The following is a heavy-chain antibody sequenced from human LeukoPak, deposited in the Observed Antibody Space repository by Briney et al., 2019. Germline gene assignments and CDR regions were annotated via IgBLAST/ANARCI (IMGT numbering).Heavy chain of an antibody. J-gene: IGHJ4*02. CDR1: GGSFSGYY. V-gene: IGHV4-34*01. Sequence: PSETLSLTCAVYGGSFSGYYWGWIRQPPGKGLEWIGSINYSGSTSYNPSLKSRVTISVDTSKNQFSLKLSSVTAADTAVYYCARDDASGSYYANFDYWGQGTLVTVSS. D-gene: IGHD1-26*01. CDR2: INYSGST. CDR3: ARDDASGSYYANFDY.